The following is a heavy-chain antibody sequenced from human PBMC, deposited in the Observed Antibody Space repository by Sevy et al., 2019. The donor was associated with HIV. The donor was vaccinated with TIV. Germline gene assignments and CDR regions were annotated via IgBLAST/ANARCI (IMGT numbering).Heavy chain of an antibody. J-gene: IGHJ4*02. Sequence: GGSLRLSCAASGFTFSKYSMSWVRQPPGKGLEWVSTLSFGCGEINHADSVKGRFTIFRDNSKSSVYLQMNNLRPEDTAVYYCAREGCTKPHDYWGQGTLVTVSS. CDR2: LSFGCGEI. CDR1: GFTFSKYS. CDR3: AREGCTKPHDY. D-gene: IGHD2-8*01. V-gene: IGHV3-23*01.